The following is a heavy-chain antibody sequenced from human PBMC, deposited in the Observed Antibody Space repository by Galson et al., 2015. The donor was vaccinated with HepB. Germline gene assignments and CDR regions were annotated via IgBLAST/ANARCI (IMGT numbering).Heavy chain of an antibody. CDR2: INAGNGNT. J-gene: IGHJ4*02. CDR3: ARGPEDSSHDY. V-gene: IGHV1-3*01. CDR1: GYTFTSYA. D-gene: IGHD3-22*01. Sequence: QSGAEVKKPGESLRLSCKASGYTFTSYAMHWVRQAPGQRLEWMGWINAGNGNTKYSQKFQGRVTITRDTSASTAYMELSSLRSEDTAVYYCARGPEDSSHDYWGQGTLVTVSS.